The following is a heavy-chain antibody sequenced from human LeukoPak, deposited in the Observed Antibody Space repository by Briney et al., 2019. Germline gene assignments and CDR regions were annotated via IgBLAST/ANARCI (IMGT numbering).Heavy chain of an antibody. J-gene: IGHJ4*02. CDR2: ISYDGSNK. D-gene: IGHD3-3*01. CDR3: AREEVRFLEWLLNFDY. CDR1: GFTFSSYA. Sequence: GRSLRLSCAASGFTFSSYAMHWVRQAPGKGLEWVAVISYDGSNKYYADSVKGRFTISRDNAKNSLYLQMNSLRAEDTAVYYCAREEVRFLEWLLNFDYWGQGTLVTVSS. V-gene: IGHV3-30-3*01.